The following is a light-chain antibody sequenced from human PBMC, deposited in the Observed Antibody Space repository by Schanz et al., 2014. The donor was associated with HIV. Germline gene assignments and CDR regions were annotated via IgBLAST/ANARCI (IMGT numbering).Light chain of an antibody. Sequence: QAVVTQEPSFSVSPGGTVTLTCGLSSGSVSTNSYPTWYRQTPGEPPRTLIYNTDTRSSGVPDRFSGSILGNKAALTITGAQADDESDYYCVVYVGNGIRVFGGGTKVTVL. CDR1: SGSVSTNSY. V-gene: IGLV8-61*01. CDR3: VVYVGNGIRV. CDR2: NTD. J-gene: IGLJ3*02.